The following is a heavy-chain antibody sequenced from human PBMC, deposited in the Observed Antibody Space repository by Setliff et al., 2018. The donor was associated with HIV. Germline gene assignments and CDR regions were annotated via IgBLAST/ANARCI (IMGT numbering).Heavy chain of an antibody. D-gene: IGHD2-15*01. Sequence: SETLSLTCTVSGGSISSSSYYWGWIRQPPGKGLEWIGSIYYSGSTYYNPSLKSRVTISVDTSKNQFSLKLSSVTAADTAVYYCAGCSGGSCPFDAFDIWGQGTMVTVSS. CDR2: IYYSGST. J-gene: IGHJ3*02. CDR1: GGSISSSSYY. V-gene: IGHV4-39*07. CDR3: AGCSGGSCPFDAFDI.